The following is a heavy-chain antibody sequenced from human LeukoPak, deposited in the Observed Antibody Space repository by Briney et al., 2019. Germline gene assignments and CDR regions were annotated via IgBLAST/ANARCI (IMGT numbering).Heavy chain of an antibody. D-gene: IGHD2-8*01. CDR2: IKQDGSEK. J-gene: IGHJ4*02. Sequence: GGSLRLSCAASGFIFSSYWMSWVRQAPGKGLEWVANIKQDGSEKYYVDSVKGRFTISRDNAKNSLYLQMNSLRAEDTAVYYCAREQWFDYWGQGILVTVSS. CDR3: AREQWFDY. V-gene: IGHV3-7*01. CDR1: GFIFSSYW.